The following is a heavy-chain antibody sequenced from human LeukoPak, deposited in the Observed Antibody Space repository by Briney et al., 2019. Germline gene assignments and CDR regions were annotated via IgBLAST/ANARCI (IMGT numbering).Heavy chain of an antibody. D-gene: IGHD2-2*01. CDR1: GYTFTGYY. CDR2: INPESGDT. J-gene: IGHJ4*02. V-gene: IGHV1-2*02. Sequence: ASVKVSCKASGYTFTGYYMHWVRQAPGQGPEWMGWINPESGDTHFAQKFQDRVTMTRDPSISTAYMELSRLRSDDTAVYYCARELAFCTSTSCPLYHYWGQGTLVTVSS. CDR3: ARELAFCTSTSCPLYHY.